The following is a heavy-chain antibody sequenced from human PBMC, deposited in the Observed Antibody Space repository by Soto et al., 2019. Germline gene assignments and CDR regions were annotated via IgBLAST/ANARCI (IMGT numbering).Heavy chain of an antibody. D-gene: IGHD4-4*01. CDR1: GYTFTGYY. Sequence: ASVKVSCKASGYTFTGYYMHWVRQAPGQGLEWMGWINPNSGGTNYAQKFQGRVTMTRDTSISTAYMELSRLRSDDTAVYYCASRFYSSYAPFDYWGQGTLVTVSS. CDR3: ASRFYSSYAPFDY. J-gene: IGHJ4*02. V-gene: IGHV1-2*02. CDR2: INPNSGGT.